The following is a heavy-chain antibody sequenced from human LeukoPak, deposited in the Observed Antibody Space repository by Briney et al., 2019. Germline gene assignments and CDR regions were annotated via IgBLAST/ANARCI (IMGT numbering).Heavy chain of an antibody. D-gene: IGHD3-22*01. J-gene: IGHJ4*02. V-gene: IGHV4-59*08. CDR2: IYYSGST. CDR1: GGSISSYY. Sequence: SGTLSLTCTVSGGSISSYYWSWIRQPPGKGLEWIGYIYYSGSTNYNPSLKSRVTISVDTSKNQFSLKLSSVTAADTAVYYCATAPTYYYDSSGYYYVGYFDYWGQGTLVTVSS. CDR3: ATAPTYYYDSSGYYYVGYFDY.